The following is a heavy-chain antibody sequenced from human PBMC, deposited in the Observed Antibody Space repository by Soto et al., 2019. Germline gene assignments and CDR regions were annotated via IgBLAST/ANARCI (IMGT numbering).Heavy chain of an antibody. CDR3: ARGAAAAANWFDP. Sequence: ASLKVSFKTYSYAFTGYYMHWWRHSPGQGLEWMGWINPNSGGTNCAQKFQGWVTMTRDTSISTAYMELSRLRSDDTAVYYCARGAAAAANWFDPWGQGTLVTVSS. V-gene: IGHV1-2*04. CDR1: SYAFTGYY. D-gene: IGHD6-13*01. CDR2: INPNSGGT. J-gene: IGHJ5*02.